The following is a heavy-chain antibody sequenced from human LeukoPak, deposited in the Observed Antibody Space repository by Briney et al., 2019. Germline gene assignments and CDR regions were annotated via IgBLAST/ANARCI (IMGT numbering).Heavy chain of an antibody. V-gene: IGHV3-23*01. D-gene: IGHD7-27*01. J-gene: IGHJ4*02. Sequence: GGSLRLSCAASGFTFSSSAMSWVRQAPGKGLEWVSIISTSGDRTYYADSVKGRFNISRDNSKNTLYLQMNSLRAEDTAVYYCAKHPRRAWGSPTEYYFDYWGQGTLVTVSS. CDR2: ISTSGDRT. CDR1: GFTFSSSA. CDR3: AKHPRRAWGSPTEYYFDY.